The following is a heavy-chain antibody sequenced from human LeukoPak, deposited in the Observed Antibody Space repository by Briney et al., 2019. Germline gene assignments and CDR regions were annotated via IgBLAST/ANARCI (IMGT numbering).Heavy chain of an antibody. V-gene: IGHV4-31*03. J-gene: IGHJ3*02. Sequence: PSQTLSLTCTVSGGSISSGGYYWSWIRQHPGKGLEWIGYIYYSGSTYYNPSLKSRVTISVDTSKNQFSLKLSSVTAADTAVYYCARGDDFWSGYYLKNDAFDIWGQGTMVTVSS. CDR2: IYYSGST. CDR1: GGSISSGGYY. CDR3: ARGDDFWSGYYLKNDAFDI. D-gene: IGHD3-3*01.